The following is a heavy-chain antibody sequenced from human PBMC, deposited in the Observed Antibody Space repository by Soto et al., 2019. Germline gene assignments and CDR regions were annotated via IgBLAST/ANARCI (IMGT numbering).Heavy chain of an antibody. D-gene: IGHD4-17*01. Sequence: TLSLTCTVSGGSITSGSYYWSWIRQHPGKGPEWIGYIFYSGSTYYNSSLKSRVTISVDRSKNQFSLKLSSVTAADTAVYYCARAHYGDYGYGMDVWGQGTTVTVSS. J-gene: IGHJ6*02. V-gene: IGHV4-30-4*08. CDR3: ARAHYGDYGYGMDV. CDR1: GGSITSGSYY. CDR2: IFYSGST.